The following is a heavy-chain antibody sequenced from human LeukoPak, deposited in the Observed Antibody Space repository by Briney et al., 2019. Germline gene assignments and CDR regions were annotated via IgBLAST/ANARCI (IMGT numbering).Heavy chain of an antibody. Sequence: SETLSLTCTVSGGSISSYYWHWIRQPPGKRLEWLGHIYYSGSTNYNPALKSRVTISVDTSKNQFSLKLSSVTAADTAVYFCARQLRGEAVAGHLQPFDYWGQGTLVTVSS. V-gene: IGHV4-59*08. CDR3: ARQLRGEAVAGHLQPFDY. CDR2: IYYSGST. CDR1: GGSISSYY. D-gene: IGHD6-19*01. J-gene: IGHJ4*02.